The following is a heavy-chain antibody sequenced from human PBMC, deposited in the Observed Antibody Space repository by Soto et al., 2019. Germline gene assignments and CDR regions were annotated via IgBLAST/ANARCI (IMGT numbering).Heavy chain of an antibody. V-gene: IGHV1-46*03. J-gene: IGHJ6*03. CDR1: GYTFTSYY. CDR2: INPSGGST. CDR3: ARARISNYMDV. Sequence: QVQLVQSGAEVKKPGASVKVSCKASGYTFTSYYMHWVRQAPGQGLEWMGIINPSGGSTSYAQKFQRRVTMTRDTSTSTVYMELSSLRSEDTAVYYCARARISNYMDVWGKGTTVTVSS.